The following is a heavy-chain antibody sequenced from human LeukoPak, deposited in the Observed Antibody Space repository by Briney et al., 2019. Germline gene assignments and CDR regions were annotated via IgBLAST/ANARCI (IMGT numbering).Heavy chain of an antibody. J-gene: IGHJ2*01. CDR1: GGSISSYY. CDR2: IYYSGST. V-gene: IGHV4-59*08. Sequence: SETLSLTCTVSGGSISSYYWSWIRQPPGKGLEWIGYIYYSGSTNYNPSLKSRVTISVDTSKNQFSLKLSSVTAADTAVYYCARLTPSDSSSWYWYFGLWGRGTLVTVSS. D-gene: IGHD6-13*01. CDR3: ARLTPSDSSSWYWYFGL.